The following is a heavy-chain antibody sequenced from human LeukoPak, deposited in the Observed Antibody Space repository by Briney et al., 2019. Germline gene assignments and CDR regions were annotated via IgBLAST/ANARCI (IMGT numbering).Heavy chain of an antibody. J-gene: IGHJ6*02. D-gene: IGHD1-26*01. CDR3: ASADDSGSYGMDV. V-gene: IGHV4-59*08. CDR1: GGSISSYY. CDR2: IYYSGST. Sequence: SETLSLTCTVSGGSISSYYWSWIRQPPGKGLEWIGYIYYSGSTNYNPSLKSRVTISVDTSKNQFSLKLSSVTAADTAVYCCASADDSGSYGMDVWGQGTTVTVSS.